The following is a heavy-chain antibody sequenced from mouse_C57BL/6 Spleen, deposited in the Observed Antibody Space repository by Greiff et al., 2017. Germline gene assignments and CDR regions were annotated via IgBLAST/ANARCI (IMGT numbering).Heavy chain of an antibody. CDR3: TRRKY. CDR1: GYTFTDYE. J-gene: IGHJ2*01. Sequence: VKVVESGAELVRPGASVTLSCKASGYTFTDYEMHWVKQTPVHGLEWIGAIDPETGGTAYNQKFKGKAILTADKSSSTAYMELRSLTSEDSAVYYCTRRKYWGQGTTLTVSS. V-gene: IGHV1-15*01. CDR2: IDPETGGT.